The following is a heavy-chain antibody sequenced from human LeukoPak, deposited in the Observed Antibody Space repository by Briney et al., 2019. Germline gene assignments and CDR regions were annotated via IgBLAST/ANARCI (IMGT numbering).Heavy chain of an antibody. CDR2: IFYGGDT. V-gene: IGHV4-59*02. J-gene: IGHJ4*02. D-gene: IGHD3-10*01. Sequence: SETLSLTCTVPGDSVTSYYWSWIRQSPGKPLEWLGYIFYGGDTNYNPSLKSRVTMSVDMSKNQFSLKLSSVSAADTAIYYCARDPDGSGAGYWGQGTQVTVSS. CDR3: ARDPDGSGAGY. CDR1: GDSVTSYY.